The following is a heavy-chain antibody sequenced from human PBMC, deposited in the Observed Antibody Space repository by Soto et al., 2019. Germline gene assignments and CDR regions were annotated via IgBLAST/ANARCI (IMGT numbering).Heavy chain of an antibody. CDR2: IRGNGGST. J-gene: IGHJ4*02. V-gene: IGHV3-23*01. Sequence: GGSLRLSCEGSGFTFSSFAMSWVRQAPGKGLEWVSAIRGNGGSTYHADSVKGRFTVSRDNSKNTLYLQMNSLRAEDTAVYYCAKDGSTTVTTFDYWGQGTLVTVSS. D-gene: IGHD4-17*01. CDR1: GFTFSSFA. CDR3: AKDGSTTVTTFDY.